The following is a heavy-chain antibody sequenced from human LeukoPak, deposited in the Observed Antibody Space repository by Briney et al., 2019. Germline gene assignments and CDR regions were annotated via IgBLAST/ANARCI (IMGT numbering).Heavy chain of an antibody. CDR1: GGSIISGGYS. D-gene: IGHD1-26*01. CDR2: IYHSGST. J-gene: IGHJ2*01. Sequence: PSETLSLTCAVSGGSIISGGYSWSWIRQPPGNGLEWIGYIYHSGSTYYNPSLKSRVTMSLDRAKNQFSLKVSAVTAADTAVYYCAGLTTTAWYFDLWGRGTLVTVSS. CDR3: AGLTTTAWYFDL. V-gene: IGHV4-30-2*01.